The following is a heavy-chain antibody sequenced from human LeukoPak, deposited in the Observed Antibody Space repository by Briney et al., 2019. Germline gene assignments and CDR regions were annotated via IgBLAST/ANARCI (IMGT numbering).Heavy chain of an antibody. CDR3: ARAGRYYDSGAYSDYYYGMDV. CDR1: GDSISSGSYY. D-gene: IGHD3-22*01. CDR2: IYTSGST. Sequence: SETLSLTCSVSGDSISSGSYYWSWIRQPAGKGLEWIGRIYTSGSTTYNPSLKSRVTISVDTSTNQFSLKLSSVTAADTAVYYCARAGRYYDSGAYSDYYYGMDVWGQGTTVTVSS. J-gene: IGHJ6*02. V-gene: IGHV4-61*02.